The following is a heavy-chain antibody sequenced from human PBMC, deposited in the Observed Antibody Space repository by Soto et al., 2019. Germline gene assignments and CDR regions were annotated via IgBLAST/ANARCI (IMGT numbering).Heavy chain of an antibody. CDR1: GGTFSSYT. CDR2: IIPILGIA. J-gene: IGHJ6*03. Sequence: SVKVSCKASGGTFSSYTISCVRQAHGQGLEWMGRIIPILGIANYAQKFQGRVTITADKSTSTAYMELSSLRSEDTAVYYCASWYSSGWDYYYYYMDVWGKGTTVTVSS. CDR3: ASWYSSGWDYYYYYMDV. D-gene: IGHD6-19*01. V-gene: IGHV1-69*02.